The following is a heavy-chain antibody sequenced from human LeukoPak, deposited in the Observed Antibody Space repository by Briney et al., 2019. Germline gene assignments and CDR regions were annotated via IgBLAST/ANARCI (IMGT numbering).Heavy chain of an antibody. D-gene: IGHD3-22*01. CDR1: GGSFGGYY. Sequence: SETLSLTCAVYGGSFGGYYWSWIRQPPGNGLEWIGEIKHSGSTNYNPSLKSRVTISVDTSKNQFSLKLSSVTAADTAVYYCARAGYYYDSSGDFDYWGQGTLVTVSS. V-gene: IGHV4-34*01. CDR3: ARAGYYYDSSGDFDY. J-gene: IGHJ4*02. CDR2: IKHSGST.